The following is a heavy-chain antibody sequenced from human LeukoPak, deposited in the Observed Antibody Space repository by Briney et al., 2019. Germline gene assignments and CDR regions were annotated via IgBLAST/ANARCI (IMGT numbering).Heavy chain of an antibody. Sequence: GESLKISCKGSGYSFTNYWIGWVRQMPGKGLEWMGSIYPGDSDTRYSPSCQGQVTILVDESISTAYLQWSSLKASDTAMYYCARYNWNYPYYYGMDVWGQGTTVTVSS. CDR2: IYPGDSDT. CDR1: GYSFTNYW. CDR3: ARYNWNYPYYYGMDV. J-gene: IGHJ6*02. D-gene: IGHD1-7*01. V-gene: IGHV5-51*01.